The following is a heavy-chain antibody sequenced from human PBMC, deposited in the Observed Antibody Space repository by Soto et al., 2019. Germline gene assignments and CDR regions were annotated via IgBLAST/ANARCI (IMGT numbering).Heavy chain of an antibody. CDR2: INSDGSST. Sequence: HPGGSLRLSCAASGFTFSGNWMHWVRQAPGKGLVWVSRINSDGSSTSYADSVKGRFTISRDNAKNTLYLQINSLRAEDTAVYYCALGLSPSRYNWFGPWGQGTLVTVSS. D-gene: IGHD1-26*01. CDR3: ALGLSPSRYNWFGP. V-gene: IGHV3-74*01. J-gene: IGHJ5*02. CDR1: GFTFSGNW.